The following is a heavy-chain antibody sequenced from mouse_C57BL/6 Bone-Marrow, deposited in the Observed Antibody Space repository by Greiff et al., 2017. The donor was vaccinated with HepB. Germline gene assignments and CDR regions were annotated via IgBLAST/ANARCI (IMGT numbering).Heavy chain of an antibody. D-gene: IGHD1-1*01. Sequence: QVQLQQSGAELVRPGASVTLSCKASGYTFTDYEMHWVKQTPVHGLEWIGAIDPETGGTAYNQKFKGKAILTADKSSSTAYMKLRSLTSEDSAVYYCTRDGSSPAWFAYWGQGTLVTVSA. V-gene: IGHV1-15*01. J-gene: IGHJ3*01. CDR2: IDPETGGT. CDR1: GYTFTDYE. CDR3: TRDGSSPAWFAY.